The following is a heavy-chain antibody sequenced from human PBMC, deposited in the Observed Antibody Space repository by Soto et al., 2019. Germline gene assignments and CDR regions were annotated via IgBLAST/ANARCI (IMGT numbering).Heavy chain of an antibody. D-gene: IGHD3-3*01. Sequence: QVQLVQSGAEVKKPGASVKVSCKASGYTFTSYGISWVRQAPGQGLEWMGWISAYNGNTNYAQKLQGRVTMTTDTSTSTAYMELRSLRSDDTAVYYCARLLDFWSGDYNYYYYGMDVWGQGTTVTVSS. J-gene: IGHJ6*02. CDR2: ISAYNGNT. CDR1: GYTFTSYG. V-gene: IGHV1-18*01. CDR3: ARLLDFWSGDYNYYYYGMDV.